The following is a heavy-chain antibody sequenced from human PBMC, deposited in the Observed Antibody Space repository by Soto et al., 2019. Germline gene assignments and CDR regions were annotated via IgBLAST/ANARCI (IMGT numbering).Heavy chain of an antibody. CDR3: ARDPDTSMGHDAFDI. CDR1: GFTVSTYN. Sequence: GGSLRLSCAASGFTVSTYNMNWVRQAPGKGLEWVSYISSGSTTIYYADSVKGRFTISRDNAKNSLYLQMNSLRDEDTAVYYCARDPDTSMGHDAFDIWGQGTMVTVSS. D-gene: IGHD5-18*01. V-gene: IGHV3-48*02. J-gene: IGHJ3*02. CDR2: ISSGSTTI.